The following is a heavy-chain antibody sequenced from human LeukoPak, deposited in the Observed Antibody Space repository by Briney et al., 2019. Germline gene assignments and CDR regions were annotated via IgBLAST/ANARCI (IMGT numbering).Heavy chain of an antibody. Sequence: ASVKVSCKVSGKTLSDLSIHWLRQPPGKGLEWLGGSDPEDGERIYAQMFQGRVTMTEDTSIDTAYMELSSLRSEETAVYYCVTGFTTMAVDYIDYWGQGTLITVSP. V-gene: IGHV1-24*01. CDR3: VTGFTTMAVDYIDY. CDR2: SDPEDGER. CDR1: GKTLSDLS. D-gene: IGHD5-18*01. J-gene: IGHJ4*02.